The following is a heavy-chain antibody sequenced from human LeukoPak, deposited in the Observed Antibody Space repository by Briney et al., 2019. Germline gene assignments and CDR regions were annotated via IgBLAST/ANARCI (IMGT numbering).Heavy chain of an antibody. J-gene: IGHJ4*02. CDR1: GFIFSSDA. CDR2: VSGNGGST. D-gene: IGHD5-24*01. V-gene: IGHV3-23*01. Sequence: GGSLRLSCAAPGFIFSSDAMNWVRLAPGKGLEWVSSVSGNGGSTFYADSVKGRFAISRDNSKNILYLQMNSLRAEDTAIYYCTRVGYIDEGIDYWGQGTLVTVSS. CDR3: TRVGYIDEGIDY.